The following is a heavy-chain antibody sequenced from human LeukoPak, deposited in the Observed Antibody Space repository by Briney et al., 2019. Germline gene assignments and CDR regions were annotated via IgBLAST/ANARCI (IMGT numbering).Heavy chain of an antibody. V-gene: IGHV3-53*01. J-gene: IGHJ5*02. CDR3: ARSLRDGRPSPA. CDR1: GFTFSSYW. Sequence: PGGSLRLSCAASGFTFSSYWMSWVRQAPGKGLEWVSVIYSGGSTYYADSVKGRFTISRDNSKNTLYLQMNSLRAEDTAVYYCARSLRDGRPSPAWGQGTLVTVSS. CDR2: IYSGGST. D-gene: IGHD1-26*01.